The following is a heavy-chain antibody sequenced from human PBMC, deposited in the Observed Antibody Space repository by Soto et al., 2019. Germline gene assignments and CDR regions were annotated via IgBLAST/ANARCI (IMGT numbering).Heavy chain of an antibody. CDR3: AKDSGMDV. J-gene: IGHJ6*02. CDR2: ISYDGSNK. Sequence: QVQLVESGGGVVQPGRSLRLSCAASGFTFSSYGMHWVRLAPGKGLEWVAVISYDGSNKYYADSVKGRFTISRDNSKNTLYLQMNSLRAEDTAVYYCAKDSGMDVWGQGTTVTVSS. CDR1: GFTFSSYG. V-gene: IGHV3-30*18.